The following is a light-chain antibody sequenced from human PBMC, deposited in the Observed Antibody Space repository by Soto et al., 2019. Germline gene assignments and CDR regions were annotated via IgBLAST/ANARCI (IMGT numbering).Light chain of an antibody. CDR3: SSYTSSSTPV. CDR1: SSDVGGYNY. Sequence: QSVLTQPASVSGSPGQSIAISCTGTSSDVGGYNYVSWYQQHPGKAPKLMIYEVSNRPSGVSNRLSGSKSGNTASLTISGLQAEDEAEYYCSSYTSSSTPVFGTGTKVTVL. J-gene: IGLJ1*01. V-gene: IGLV2-14*01. CDR2: EVS.